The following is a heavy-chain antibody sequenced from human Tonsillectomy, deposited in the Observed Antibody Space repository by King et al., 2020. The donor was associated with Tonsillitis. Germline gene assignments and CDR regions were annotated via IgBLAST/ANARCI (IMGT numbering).Heavy chain of an antibody. CDR3: AKSFFACYYYHYRLAV. D-gene: IGHD3-3*01. V-gene: IGHV3-30*18. CDR2: ISYDGSNK. Sequence: VQLVESGGGVVQPGRSLRLSCAASGFTFSIYGIHWVRQAPGKGLEWVAVISYDGSNKYFADSVKGRFTISRDNSKNTLYLQMNSLRAEDTAVYYCAKSFFACYYYHYRLAVWGPGTPVT. CDR1: GFTFSIYG. J-gene: IGHJ6*02.